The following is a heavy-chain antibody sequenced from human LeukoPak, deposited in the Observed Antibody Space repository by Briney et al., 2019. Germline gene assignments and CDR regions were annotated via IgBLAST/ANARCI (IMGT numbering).Heavy chain of an antibody. V-gene: IGHV1-2*02. J-gene: IGHJ5*02. CDR1: GYTFTGYY. Sequence: ASVKVSCKASGYTFTGYYMHWVRQAPGQGLEWMGWINPNSGGTNYAQKFQGRVTMTRDTSISTAYMELSRLRSDDTAVYYCARDPLIVVVPAAIRFDPWGQGTLVTVSS. CDR3: ARDPLIVVVPAAIRFDP. CDR2: INPNSGGT. D-gene: IGHD2-2*01.